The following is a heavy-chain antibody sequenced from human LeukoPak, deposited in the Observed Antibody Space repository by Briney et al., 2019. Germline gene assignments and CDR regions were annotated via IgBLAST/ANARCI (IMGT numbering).Heavy chain of an antibody. Sequence: GGSLRLSCAASGFTFSTYWMHWVRQAPGKGLGWVSLIISVRSSTNYADSVKGRFTISRDNAKNTLYLQMNSLRAEDTAVYYCAGGYGGYIYWGQGTLVTVSS. V-gene: IGHV3-74*01. CDR2: IISVRSST. J-gene: IGHJ4*02. D-gene: IGHD5-12*01. CDR3: AGGYGGYIY. CDR1: GFTFSTYW.